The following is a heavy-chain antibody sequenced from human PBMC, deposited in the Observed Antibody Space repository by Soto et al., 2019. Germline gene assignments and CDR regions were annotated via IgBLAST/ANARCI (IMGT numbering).Heavy chain of an antibody. V-gene: IGHV4-4*02. CDR3: ARVSGTAVAGTPYYYYGMDV. D-gene: IGHD6-19*01. CDR1: GGSISSNNW. J-gene: IGHJ6*02. Sequence: PSETLSLTCAVSGGSISSNNWWSWVRQPPGKGLEWIGEIYHSGSTNYNPSLKSRVTISVDTSNNQFSLKLSSVTAADTAVYYCARVSGTAVAGTPYYYYGMDVWGQGTTVTVSS. CDR2: IYHSGST.